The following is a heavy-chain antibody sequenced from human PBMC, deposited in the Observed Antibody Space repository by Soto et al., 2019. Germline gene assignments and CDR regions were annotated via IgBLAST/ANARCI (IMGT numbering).Heavy chain of an antibody. CDR1: GGTFSSYT. CDR2: IIPILGIA. V-gene: IGHV1-69*02. D-gene: IGHD2-21*01. J-gene: IGHJ5*02. CDR3: ARGKGIVVDRFDP. Sequence: QVQLVQSGAEVKKPGSSVKVSCKASGGTFSSYTISWVRQAPGQGLEWMGRIIPILGIANYAQKFQGRVTITADKSTSTAYMELSSLRSEDTAVYYCARGKGIVVDRFDPWGQGTLVTVSS.